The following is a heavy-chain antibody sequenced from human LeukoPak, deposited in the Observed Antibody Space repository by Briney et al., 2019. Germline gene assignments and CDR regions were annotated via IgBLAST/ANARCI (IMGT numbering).Heavy chain of an antibody. V-gene: IGHV3-23*01. J-gene: IGHJ4*02. CDR1: GFTFSSYA. CDR3: AKRPGYCSSTSCYERSDY. Sequence: GGSLRLSCAASGFTFSSYAMSWVRQAPGKGLEWVSAISGSGGSTYYADSVKGRFTISRDNSKNMLYLQMNSLRAEDTAVYYCAKRPGYCSSTSCYERSDYWGQGTLVTVSS. D-gene: IGHD2-2*01. CDR2: ISGSGGST.